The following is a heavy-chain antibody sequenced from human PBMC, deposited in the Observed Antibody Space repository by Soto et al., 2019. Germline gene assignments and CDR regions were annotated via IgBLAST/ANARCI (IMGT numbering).Heavy chain of an antibody. Sequence: SETLSLTCAVSGGSISSSNWWSWVRQPPGKGLEWIGEIYHSGSTNYNPSLKSRVTISVDKSKNQFSLKLSSVTAADTAVYYCARGSGRDYYDSSGYRFDYWGQGTLVTVSS. J-gene: IGHJ4*02. CDR3: ARGSGRDYYDSSGYRFDY. CDR1: GGSISSSNW. CDR2: IYHSGST. V-gene: IGHV4-4*02. D-gene: IGHD3-22*01.